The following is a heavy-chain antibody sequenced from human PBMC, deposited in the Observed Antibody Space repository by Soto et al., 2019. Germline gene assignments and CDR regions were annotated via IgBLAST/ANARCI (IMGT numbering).Heavy chain of an antibody. CDR3: VRDRGDAFDI. D-gene: IGHD5-12*01. CDR2: IYYSGST. V-gene: IGHV4-59*01. CDR1: GGSISSYY. Sequence: SETLSLTCTVSGGSISSYYWSWIRQPPGKGLEWIGYIYYSGSTNYNPSLKSRVTISVDTSKNQFSLKLSSVTAADTAVYYCVRDRGDAFDIWGQGTMVTVSS. J-gene: IGHJ3*02.